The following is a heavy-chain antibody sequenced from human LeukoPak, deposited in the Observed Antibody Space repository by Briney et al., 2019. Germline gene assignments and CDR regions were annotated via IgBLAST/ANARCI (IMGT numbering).Heavy chain of an antibody. CDR3: ARGGRYYYDSSGYLVEERGYYFDY. Sequence: PSETLSLTCTVSGGSISSYYWSWIRQPPGKGLEWIGYIYYSGSTNYNPSLKSRVTVSVDTSKNQFSLKLSSVTAADTAVYYCARGGRYYYDSSGYLVEERGYYFDYWGQGTLVTVSS. CDR2: IYYSGST. D-gene: IGHD3-22*01. CDR1: GGSISSYY. V-gene: IGHV4-59*12. J-gene: IGHJ4*02.